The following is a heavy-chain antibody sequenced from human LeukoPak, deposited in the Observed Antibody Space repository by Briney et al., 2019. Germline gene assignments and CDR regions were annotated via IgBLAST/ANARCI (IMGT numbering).Heavy chain of an antibody. CDR2: INHSGST. V-gene: IGHV4-34*01. CDR1: GESFSGYY. D-gene: IGHD1-20*01. CDR3: ARGVNNWNVDVFDI. J-gene: IGHJ3*02. Sequence: SETLSLTCAVDGESFSGYYWSWIRQPPGKGLEWIGEINHSGSTNYNPSLKSRVTISVDTSKNQFSLKLSSVTAADTAVYYCARGVNNWNVDVFDIWGQGTMVTVSS.